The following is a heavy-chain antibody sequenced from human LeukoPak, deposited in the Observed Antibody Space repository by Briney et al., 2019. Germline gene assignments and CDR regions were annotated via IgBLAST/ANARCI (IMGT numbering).Heavy chain of an antibody. CDR1: GSIFTSYW. CDR3: ALRPEHFGGVTLDY. V-gene: IGHV5-51*01. CDR2: IYPGDSDT. D-gene: IGHD3-3*01. Sequence: NRGASLKISCKGSGSIFTSYWIGWVRRLPGKGLEGMGIIYPGDSDTRYSTSFQGQVTISAEKSISTAYLQSSSLKSTDTALYSWALRPEHFGGVTLDYWGQGNLVTVSS. J-gene: IGHJ4*02.